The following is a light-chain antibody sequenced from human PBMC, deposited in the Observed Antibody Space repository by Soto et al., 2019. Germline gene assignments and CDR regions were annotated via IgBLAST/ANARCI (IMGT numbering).Light chain of an antibody. CDR2: AAS. Sequence: DIQLTQSPSSLSASIGDRVTIICRASQSISGYLNWYQQKPGKAPKPLIYAASSLQSGVPSRFSGSESGTDFTLTITSLQPEDFATYYCQQGYSNPITFGQGTRLDIX. CDR3: QQGYSNPIT. CDR1: QSISGY. J-gene: IGKJ5*01. V-gene: IGKV1-39*01.